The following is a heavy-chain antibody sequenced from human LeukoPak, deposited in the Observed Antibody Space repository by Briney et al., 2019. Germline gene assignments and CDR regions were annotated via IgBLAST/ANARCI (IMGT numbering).Heavy chain of an antibody. CDR3: AKDAEMATKSGDYYYMDV. D-gene: IGHD5-24*01. Sequence: PGGSLRLSCAASGFTFSSYRMNWVRQAPGKGLGWVSYISSSSSTIYYADSVKGRFTISRDNSKNTLYLQMNSLSAEDTAVYYCAKDAEMATKSGDYYYMDVWGKGTTVTISS. CDR1: GFTFSSYR. J-gene: IGHJ6*03. CDR2: ISSSSSTI. V-gene: IGHV3-48*01.